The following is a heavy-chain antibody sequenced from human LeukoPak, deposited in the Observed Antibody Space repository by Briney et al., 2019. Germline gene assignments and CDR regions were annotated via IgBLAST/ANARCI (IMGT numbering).Heavy chain of an antibody. V-gene: IGHV3-48*02. CDR3: ASQDSGFEN. CDR1: GLSFGAYI. Sequence: GGSLRLSCAASGLSFGAYIMNWVRQAPGKGLEWISYISGTGNIRLYSDSVKGRFTVSRDNAKNSLYLQMNGLRDEDTAVYYCASQDSGFENWGQGTLVTVSS. D-gene: IGHD3-9*01. CDR2: ISGTGNIR. J-gene: IGHJ4*02.